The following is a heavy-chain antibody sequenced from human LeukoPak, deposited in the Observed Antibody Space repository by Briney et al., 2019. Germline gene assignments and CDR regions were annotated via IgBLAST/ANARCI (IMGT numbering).Heavy chain of an antibody. V-gene: IGHV3-30*04. CDR1: GFTFISYA. CDR2: ISYDGSNK. CDR3: VRDLHYDYVWRSYPGLY. D-gene: IGHD3-16*02. J-gene: IGHJ4*02. Sequence: GGSLRLSWAASGFTFISYAMHGVRQAPGKGLEWVAVISYDGSNKYYADSVKGRFTISRDNSKNTLYLQMNSLRAEDTAVYYCVRDLHYDYVWRSYPGLYWGQGTLVTVSS.